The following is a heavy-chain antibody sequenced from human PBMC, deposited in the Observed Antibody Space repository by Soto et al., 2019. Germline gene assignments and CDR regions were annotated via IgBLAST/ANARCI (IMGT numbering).Heavy chain of an antibody. CDR2: ISAIGGST. J-gene: IGHJ4*02. Sequence: EVQLLESGGGLVQPGGSLRLSCAASGFTFSGYAMNWVRQAPGKGLTWVAAISAIGGSTKYADSVKGRFTSSRDNSKNTLYLQMNSRRAEDTAVYYCAKDLLEGSLLNPAGFDYWGQGTLVTVSS. CDR3: AKDLLEGSLLNPAGFDY. D-gene: IGHD3-3*01. CDR1: GFTFSGYA. V-gene: IGHV3-23*01.